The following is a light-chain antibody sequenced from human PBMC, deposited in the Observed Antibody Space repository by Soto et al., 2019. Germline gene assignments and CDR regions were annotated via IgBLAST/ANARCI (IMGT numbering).Light chain of an antibody. J-gene: IGKJ2*01. V-gene: IGKV3-20*01. Sequence: EMVLTQSPGTLSLSPGERAPLSCRSSQSVSSSYLAWYQQKPGQAPRLLIYGASRRATGIPDRFSGSGSGTDFTLTISRLEPEDFAVYYCQQYGSSPYTFGQGTKLEIK. CDR3: QQYGSSPYT. CDR1: QSVSSSY. CDR2: GAS.